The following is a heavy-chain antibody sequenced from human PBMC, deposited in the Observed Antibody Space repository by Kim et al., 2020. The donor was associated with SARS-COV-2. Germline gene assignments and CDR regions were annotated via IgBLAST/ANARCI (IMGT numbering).Heavy chain of an antibody. V-gene: IGHV4-39*01. Sequence: YNPSRKSRVTISVDTAKKQFSLKLSSVTAADTAVYYCARTGDSSNWYFDYWGQGTLVTVSS. D-gene: IGHD6-13*01. CDR3: ARTGDSSNWYFDY. J-gene: IGHJ4*02.